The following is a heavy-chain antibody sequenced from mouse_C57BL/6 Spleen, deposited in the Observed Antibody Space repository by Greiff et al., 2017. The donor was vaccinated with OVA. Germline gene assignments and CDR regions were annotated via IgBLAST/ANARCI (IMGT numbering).Heavy chain of an antibody. CDR3: ARRLGGWLLEAMDY. CDR2: ISSGSSTI. CDR1: GFTFSDYG. D-gene: IGHD2-3*01. J-gene: IGHJ4*01. V-gene: IGHV5-17*01. Sequence: EVKLVESGGGLVKPGGSLKLSCAASGFTFSDYGMHWVRQAPEKGLEWVAYISSGSSTIYYADTVKGRFTISRDNAKNTLFLQMTSLRSEDTAMYYCARRLGGWLLEAMDYWGQGTSVTVSS.